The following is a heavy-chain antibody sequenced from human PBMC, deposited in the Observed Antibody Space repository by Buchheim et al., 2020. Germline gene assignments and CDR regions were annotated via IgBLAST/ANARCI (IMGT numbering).Heavy chain of an antibody. J-gene: IGHJ3*02. CDR2: ISGSGGST. V-gene: IGHV3-23*01. CDR1: GFTFSSYA. Sequence: EVQLLESGGGLVQPGGSLRLSCAASGFTFSSYAMSWVRQAPGKGLEWVSAISGSGGSTYYADSVKGRFTISRDNSKNTLYLQMNSLRAEDTAVYYCAKDVVIYYYDSSGDYGDAFDIWGQGT. CDR3: AKDVVIYYYDSSGDYGDAFDI. D-gene: IGHD3-22*01.